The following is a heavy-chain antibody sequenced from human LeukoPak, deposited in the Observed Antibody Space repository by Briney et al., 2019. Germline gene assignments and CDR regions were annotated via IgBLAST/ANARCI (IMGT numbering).Heavy chain of an antibody. D-gene: IGHD2-2*03. CDR1: GFTFSDYN. V-gene: IGHV3-11*01. J-gene: IGHJ4*02. CDR2: ISSSGSTI. CDR3: ARAGVGIVVVPAAIYPDY. Sequence: PGGSLRLSCVASGFTFSDYNMEWVRQAPGKGLEWVSYISSSGSTIYYADSVKGRFTISRDNAKNSLYLQMNSLRAEDTAVYYCARAGVGIVVVPAAIYPDYWGQGTLVTVSS.